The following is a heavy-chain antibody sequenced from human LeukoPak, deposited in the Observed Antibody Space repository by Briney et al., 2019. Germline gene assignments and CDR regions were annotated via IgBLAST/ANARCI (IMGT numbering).Heavy chain of an antibody. V-gene: IGHV1-69*04. D-gene: IGHD6-13*01. CDR1: GGTFNSYA. CDR2: IIPILGIA. J-gene: IGHJ4*02. CDR3: ARYSSSWYLGD. Sequence: ASVKVSCKASGGTFNSYAISWVRQAPGQGLEWMGRIIPILGIANYAQKFQGRVTITADKSTSTAYMELSSLRSEDTAVYYCARYSSSWYLGDWGQGTLVTVSS.